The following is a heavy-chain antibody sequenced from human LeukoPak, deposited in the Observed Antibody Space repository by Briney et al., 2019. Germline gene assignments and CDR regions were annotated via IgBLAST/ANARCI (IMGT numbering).Heavy chain of an antibody. Sequence: SETLCLTCTVSGGSISSYYWSWIRQPPGKGLEWIGYIYYSGSTNYNPPLKSRVTISVDTSKNQFSLKLSSVTAADTAVYYCARAYYGSGSFGRDAFDIWGQGTMVTVSS. D-gene: IGHD3-10*01. CDR3: ARAYYGSGSFGRDAFDI. J-gene: IGHJ3*02. CDR2: IYYSGST. CDR1: GGSISSYY. V-gene: IGHV4-59*08.